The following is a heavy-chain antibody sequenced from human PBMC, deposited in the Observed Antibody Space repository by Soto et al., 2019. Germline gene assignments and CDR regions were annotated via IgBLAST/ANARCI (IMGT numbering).Heavy chain of an antibody. CDR2: IYYSGST. V-gene: IGHV4-39*01. CDR1: GGSISSSSYY. D-gene: IGHD2-8*01. Sequence: SETLSLTCTVSGGSISSSSYYWGWIRQPPGKGLEWIGSIYYSGSTYYNPSLKSRVTLSVDTSKNQFSLKLSSVTAADTAVYYCARRPRGGYIVLMVYASGAFDIWGQGTMVTVSS. J-gene: IGHJ3*02. CDR3: ARRPRGGYIVLMVYASGAFDI.